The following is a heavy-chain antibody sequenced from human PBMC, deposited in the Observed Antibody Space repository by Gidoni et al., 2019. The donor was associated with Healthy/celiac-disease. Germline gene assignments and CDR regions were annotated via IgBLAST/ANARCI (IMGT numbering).Heavy chain of an antibody. Sequence: EVQLVESGGGLVQPGRSLRLSCAASGFTFDDYAMHWVRQAPGKGLEWVSGISWNSGSIGYADSVKGRFTISRDNAKNSLYLQMNSLRAEDTALYYCAKDIGVRGVITLDYWGQGTLVTVSS. CDR1: GFTFDDYA. V-gene: IGHV3-9*01. CDR2: ISWNSGSI. J-gene: IGHJ4*02. CDR3: AKDIGVRGVITLDY. D-gene: IGHD3-10*01.